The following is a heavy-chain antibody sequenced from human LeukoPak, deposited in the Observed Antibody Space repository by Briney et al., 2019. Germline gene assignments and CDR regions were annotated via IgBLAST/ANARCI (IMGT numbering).Heavy chain of an antibody. CDR3: AKEASRGSSFAYTPIEKPYYLDY. D-gene: IGHD5-18*01. CDR2: INSDGSSI. J-gene: IGHJ4*02. Sequence: PGGSLRLSCAASGFTFSSYWMHWVRQAPGKGLVWVSRINSDGSSISYADSVKGRFTISRDNSKNTLFLQMNSLRAEDTAVYYCAKEASRGSSFAYTPIEKPYYLDYWGQGTLVTVSS. V-gene: IGHV3-74*01. CDR1: GFTFSSYW.